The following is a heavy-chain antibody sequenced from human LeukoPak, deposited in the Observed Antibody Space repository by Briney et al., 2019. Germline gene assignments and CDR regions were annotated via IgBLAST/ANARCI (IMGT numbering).Heavy chain of an antibody. D-gene: IGHD6-19*01. CDR3: AKAVAGTPNDAFDI. CDR2: ISGSGGIT. Sequence: GGSLRLSCASSGFTFSTYGMGWVRPAPGRGLEGVSTISGSGGITYYATSEKGRFTISRDNSKNALYLQMNRQRAEHTAVYYCAKAVAGTPNDAFDIWGQGTMVTVSS. V-gene: IGHV3-23*01. CDR1: GFTFSTYG. J-gene: IGHJ3*02.